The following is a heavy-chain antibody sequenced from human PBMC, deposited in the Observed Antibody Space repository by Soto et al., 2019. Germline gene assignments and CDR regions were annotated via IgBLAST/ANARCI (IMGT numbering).Heavy chain of an antibody. Sequence: GSLRLSCAASGFTFSSYEMNWVRQAPGKGLEWVSYISSSGSTIYYADSVKGRFTISRDNAKNSLYLQMNSLRAEDTAVYYCAREFSPWNYYYYYYGMDVWGQGTTVTVS. D-gene: IGHD1-7*01. CDR2: ISSSGSTI. V-gene: IGHV3-48*03. CDR3: AREFSPWNYYYYYYGMDV. J-gene: IGHJ6*02. CDR1: GFTFSSYE.